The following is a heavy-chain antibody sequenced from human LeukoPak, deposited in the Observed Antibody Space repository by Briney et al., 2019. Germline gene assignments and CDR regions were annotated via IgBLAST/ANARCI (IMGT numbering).Heavy chain of an antibody. J-gene: IGHJ3*02. D-gene: IGHD3-10*01. V-gene: IGHV3-7*01. CDR3: ARDKVGSGSYYIPVDAFDI. CDR1: GFTFSSRDW. CDR2: IKQDGSEK. Sequence: GGSLRLSCVASGFTFSSRDWMTWVRQAPGKGLEWVANIKQDGSEKYYVDSVKGRFTISRDNAKNSLYLQMNSLRAEDTAVYYCARDKVGSGSYYIPVDAFDIWGQGTMVTVSS.